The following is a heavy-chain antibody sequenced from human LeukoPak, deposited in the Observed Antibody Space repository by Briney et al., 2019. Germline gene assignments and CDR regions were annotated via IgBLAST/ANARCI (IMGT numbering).Heavy chain of an antibody. V-gene: IGHV4-38-2*02. D-gene: IGHD5-18*01. CDR2: IYHSGST. CDR1: GYSISSGYY. Sequence: PSETLSLTCTVSGYSISSGYYWGWIRQPPGKGLEWIGSIYHSGSTYYNPSLKSRVTISVDTSKNQFSLKLSSVTAADTAVYYCAKGAQSYGNDAFDLWGPGTMVTVSP. J-gene: IGHJ3*01. CDR3: AKGAQSYGNDAFDL.